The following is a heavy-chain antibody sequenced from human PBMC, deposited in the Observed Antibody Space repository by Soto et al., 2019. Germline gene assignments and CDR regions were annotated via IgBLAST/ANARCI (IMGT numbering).Heavy chain of an antibody. Sequence: SVKVSCKASGGTFSSYAISWVRQAPGQGLEWMGGIIPIFGTANYAQKFQGRVTITADESTSTAYMELSSLRSEDTAVYYCARVRNTMIVVVILFGLYWGQGTLVTVST. V-gene: IGHV1-69*13. D-gene: IGHD3-22*01. CDR3: ARVRNTMIVVVILFGLY. J-gene: IGHJ4*02. CDR2: IIPIFGTA. CDR1: GGTFSSYA.